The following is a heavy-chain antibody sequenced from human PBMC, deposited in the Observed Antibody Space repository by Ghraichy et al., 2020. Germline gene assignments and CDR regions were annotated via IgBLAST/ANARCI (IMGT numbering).Heavy chain of an antibody. J-gene: IGHJ4*02. V-gene: IGHV4-39*01. D-gene: IGHD6-13*01. CDR2: IYYSGST. CDR3: ASVGDLDIAAAGTPAFDY. Sequence: SETLSLTCTVSGGSISSSSYYWGWIRQPPGKGLEWIGSIYYSGSTYYNPSLKSRVTISVDTSKNQFSLKLSSVTAADTAVYYWASVGDLDIAAAGTPAFDYWGQGTLVTVSS. CDR1: GGSISSSSYY.